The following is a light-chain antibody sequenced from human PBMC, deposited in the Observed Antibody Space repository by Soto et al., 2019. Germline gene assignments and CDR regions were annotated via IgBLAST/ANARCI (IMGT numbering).Light chain of an antibody. Sequence: DIQMTQSPSSLSASVGDRVTITCRASQGISNYLAWYQQKPGKVPKVLIYAASTLQSGVPSRFSDSGSGTDFTLTINSLQPEDVATYYCQKYNSAPYTFGQGTKLEIK. CDR2: AAS. CDR3: QKYNSAPYT. CDR1: QGISNY. J-gene: IGKJ2*01. V-gene: IGKV1-27*01.